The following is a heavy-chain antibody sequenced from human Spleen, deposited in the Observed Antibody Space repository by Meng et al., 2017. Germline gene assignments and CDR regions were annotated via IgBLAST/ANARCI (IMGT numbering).Heavy chain of an antibody. Sequence: GPLQPWGPGLVKPSGTLPPHCVVSGGSFSDYYWSWIRQPPGKGLEWIGEINHSGSTNYNPSLESRATISVDTSQNNLSLKLSSVTAADSAVYYCARGPTTMAHDFDYWGQGTLVTVSS. J-gene: IGHJ4*02. D-gene: IGHD4-11*01. CDR2: INHSGST. CDR3: ARGPTTMAHDFDY. V-gene: IGHV4-34*01. CDR1: GGSFSDYY.